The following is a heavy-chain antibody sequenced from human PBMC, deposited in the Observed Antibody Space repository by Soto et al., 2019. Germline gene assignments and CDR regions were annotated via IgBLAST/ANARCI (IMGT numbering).Heavy chain of an antibody. D-gene: IGHD3-10*01. Sequence: PSETLSLTYTVSGGSISSGDYYWGWIRQPPGKGLEWIGDIYHSGSTYYNPSLKSRVTISVDTSKNQFSLKLRSVTAADTAVYYCARRSRWYYYGTASYYNLWLDPWGQGTLVTVSS. CDR3: ARRSRWYYYGTASYYNLWLDP. V-gene: IGHV4-39*01. CDR1: GGSISSGDYY. CDR2: IYHSGST. J-gene: IGHJ5*02.